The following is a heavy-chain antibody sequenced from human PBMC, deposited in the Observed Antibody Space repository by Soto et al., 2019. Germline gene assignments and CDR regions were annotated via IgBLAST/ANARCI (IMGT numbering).Heavy chain of an antibody. J-gene: IGHJ6*02. D-gene: IGHD2-15*01. CDR2: IGTAGDP. CDR3: ARGGGYCSGGSCLDFYYGMDV. CDR1: GFTFSSYD. V-gene: IGHV3-13*05. Sequence: EVQLVESGGGLVQPGGSLRLSCAASGFTFSSYDMHWVRQATGKGLEWVSAIGTAGDPYYPGSVKGRFTISRENAKNSLYLQMNSLRAGDTAVHYCARGGGYCSGGSCLDFYYGMDVWGQGTTVTVSS.